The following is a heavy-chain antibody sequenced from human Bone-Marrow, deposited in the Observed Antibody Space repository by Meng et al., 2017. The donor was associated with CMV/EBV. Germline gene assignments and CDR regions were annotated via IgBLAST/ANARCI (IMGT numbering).Heavy chain of an antibody. J-gene: IGHJ4*02. V-gene: IGHV4-59*01. CDR2: IYYSGST. D-gene: IGHD3-3*01. CDR3: AGASNYYFWSSYYTGGIFDY. Sequence: SETLSLTCTVSGGSISSYYWSWIRQPPGKGLEWIGYIYYSGSTNYNPSLKSRVTISVDTSKNQFPLKLSSVTAADTAVYYCAGASNYYFWSSYYTGGIFDYWGQGTLVTVSS. CDR1: GGSISSYY.